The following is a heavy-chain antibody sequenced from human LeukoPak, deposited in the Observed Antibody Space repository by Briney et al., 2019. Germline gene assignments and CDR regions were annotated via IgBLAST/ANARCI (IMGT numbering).Heavy chain of an antibody. V-gene: IGHV1-18*04. J-gene: IGHJ4*02. Sequence: AAVKVSCKASGCTFIGYYLHWVGQAPGQGLEWVGWISAYNGNTNFAQKLQGRGTMTRDTSPSPAYIELRSLGCDGQAGYFLGRTTYHDSSGYYRLWGQGNLVTVSS. CDR1: GCTFIGYY. D-gene: IGHD3-22*01. CDR2: ISAYNGNT. CDR3: GRTTYHDSSGYYRL.